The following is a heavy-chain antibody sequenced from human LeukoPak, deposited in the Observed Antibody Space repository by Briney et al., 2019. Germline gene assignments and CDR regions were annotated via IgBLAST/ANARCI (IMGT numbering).Heavy chain of an antibody. V-gene: IGHV3-30*02. CDR1: GFTFSSYG. J-gene: IGHJ4*02. CDR3: AKVKDIVVVPAATYFGY. D-gene: IGHD2-2*01. Sequence: GGSLRLSCAASGFTFSSYGMHWVRQAPGKGLEWVAFIRYDGSNKYYADSVKGRFTISRDNSKNTLYLQMNSLRAEDTAVYYCAKVKDIVVVPAATYFGYWGQGTLVTVSS. CDR2: IRYDGSNK.